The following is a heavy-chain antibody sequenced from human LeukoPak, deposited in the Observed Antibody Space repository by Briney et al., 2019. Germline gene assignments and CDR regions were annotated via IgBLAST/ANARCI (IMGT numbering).Heavy chain of an antibody. CDR1: GGSISSGSYY. J-gene: IGHJ1*01. CDR2: IYTSGST. D-gene: IGHD2-2*01. CDR3: AIASWDAAEYFQH. V-gene: IGHV4-61*02. Sequence: SETLSLTCTVSGGSISSGSYYWSWIRQPAGKGLEWIGRIYTSGSTNYNPSLKSRVTISVDTSKNQFSLKLSSVTAADTAVYYCAIASWDAAEYFQHWGQGTLVTVSS.